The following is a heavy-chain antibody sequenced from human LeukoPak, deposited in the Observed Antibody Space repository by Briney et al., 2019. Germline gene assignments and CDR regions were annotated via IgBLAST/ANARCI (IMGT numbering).Heavy chain of an antibody. CDR3: ARPIPFGGDGYNLDWYFDL. D-gene: IGHD5-24*01. Sequence: SDTLSLTCTVSGGSISNYYWTWLRQSPGKDLECIRFVYYSGSTNYNPSLKSRVTISVDTSKNQFSLKLSSVTAADTAVYYCARPIPFGGDGYNLDWYFDLWGRGTLVTVSS. V-gene: IGHV4-59*08. CDR1: GGSISNYY. CDR2: VYYSGST. J-gene: IGHJ2*01.